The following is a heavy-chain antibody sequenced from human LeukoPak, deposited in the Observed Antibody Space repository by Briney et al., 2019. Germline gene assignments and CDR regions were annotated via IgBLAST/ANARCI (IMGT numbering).Heavy chain of an antibody. J-gene: IGHJ4*02. Sequence: PSETLSLTCTVSGDSISTYYWSWIRQPPGKGLEWIGYISNSVYTNHNPSLTSRVTMSVDTSKNQFSLKLTSVAAADTAVYYCARHARSDYANAKFDYWGQGALVTVSS. V-gene: IGHV4-59*08. CDR1: GDSISTYY. CDR2: ISNSVYT. CDR3: ARHARSDYANAKFDY. D-gene: IGHD6-25*01.